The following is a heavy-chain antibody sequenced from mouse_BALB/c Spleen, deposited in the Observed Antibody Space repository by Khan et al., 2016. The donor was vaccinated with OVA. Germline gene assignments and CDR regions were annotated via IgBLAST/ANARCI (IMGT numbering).Heavy chain of an antibody. V-gene: IGHV3-2*02. CDR1: GYSITSDYA. J-gene: IGHJ2*01. CDR3: ARSVTITTVVATDFDY. CDR2: ISYSGRT. D-gene: IGHD1-1*01. Sequence: EVQLQESGPGLVKPSQSLSLTCTVTGYSITSDYAWNWIRQFPGNKLEWMGYISYSGRTSYNPSLQSRISITRDTSKNQFFLQLNSGTTEDTATYYCARSVTITTVVATDFDYWGQGTTLTVSS.